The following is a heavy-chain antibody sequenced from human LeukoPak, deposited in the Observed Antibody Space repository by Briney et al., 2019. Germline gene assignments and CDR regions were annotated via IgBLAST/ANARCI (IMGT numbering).Heavy chain of an antibody. CDR3: ARVTLSSDYGMDV. CDR1: GFTFSSYA. CDR2: ISSNGGST. J-gene: IGHJ6*02. V-gene: IGHV3-64*01. Sequence: AGGSLRLSCAASGFTFSSYAMHWVRQAPGKGLEYVSAISSNGGSTYYANSVKGRFTISRDNSKNTLYLQMGSLRAEDMAVYYCARVTLSSDYGMDVWGQGTTATVSS. D-gene: IGHD3-22*01.